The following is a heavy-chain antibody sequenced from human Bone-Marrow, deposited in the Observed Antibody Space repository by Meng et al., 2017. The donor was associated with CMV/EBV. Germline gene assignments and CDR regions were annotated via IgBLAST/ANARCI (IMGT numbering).Heavy chain of an antibody. CDR1: GYSISSGYY. CDR2: IYHSGST. CDR3: ARSLQLGLEFDN. D-gene: IGHD1-1*01. Sequence: SETLSLTCTVSGYSISSGYYWGWIRQPPGKGLESIGSIYHSGSTYYNPSLKSRVTISVDTSKNQSSLKLSSVTAADTAVYSCARSLQLGLEFDNWGQGTLVTVSS. V-gene: IGHV4-38-2*02. J-gene: IGHJ4*02.